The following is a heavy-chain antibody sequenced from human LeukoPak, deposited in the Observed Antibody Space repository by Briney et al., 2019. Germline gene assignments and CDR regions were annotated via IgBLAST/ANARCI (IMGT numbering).Heavy chain of an antibody. CDR2: NYYGGPT. CDR3: ARGEDSSSWLVEY. CDR1: GGSISTGNW. Sequence: SETLSLTCAVSGGSISTGNWWSWVRQPPGKGLEWIGENYYGGPTNYNPSLKSRVTISVDKSKNQFSLKLSSVTAADTAVYYCARGEDSSSWLVEYWGQGTLVTVSS. J-gene: IGHJ4*02. D-gene: IGHD6-13*01. V-gene: IGHV4-4*02.